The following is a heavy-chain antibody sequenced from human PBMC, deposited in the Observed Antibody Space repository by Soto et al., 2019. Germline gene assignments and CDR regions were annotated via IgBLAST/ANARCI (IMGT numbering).Heavy chain of an antibody. CDR3: ATLYDILTGYTYYYYGMDV. J-gene: IGHJ6*02. CDR2: IYYSGST. Sequence: SETLSLTCTVSGGSISSSSYYWGWIRQPPGKGLEWIGSIYYSGSTYYNPSLKSRVTISVDTSKNQFSLKLSSVTAADTAVYYCATLYDILTGYTYYYYGMDVWGQGTTVTVSS. V-gene: IGHV4-39*01. D-gene: IGHD3-9*01. CDR1: GGSISSSSYY.